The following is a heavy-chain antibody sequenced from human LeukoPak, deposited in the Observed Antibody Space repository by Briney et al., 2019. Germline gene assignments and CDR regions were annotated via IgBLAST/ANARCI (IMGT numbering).Heavy chain of an antibody. CDR3: AKDLGLRGSPGPFDI. CDR2: IWYDGSSQ. Sequence: GRSLRLPCAASGFIFSSYPMHWVRQAPGKGLEWVAAIWYDGSSQYYTDSVKGRFTISRDNFKNTLYLQMNSLRADDTATYYCAKDLGLRGSPGPFDIWGQGTMVTVSS. D-gene: IGHD1-26*01. V-gene: IGHV3-33*06. CDR1: GFIFSSYP. J-gene: IGHJ3*02.